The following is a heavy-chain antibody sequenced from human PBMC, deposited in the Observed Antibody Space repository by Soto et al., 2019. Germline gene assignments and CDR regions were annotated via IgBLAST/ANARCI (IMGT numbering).Heavy chain of an antibody. D-gene: IGHD6-13*01. J-gene: IGHJ6*02. CDR2: ISGSGGST. CDR3: ADCIAAAGTYYGMDV. V-gene: IGHV3-23*01. Sequence: GGSLRLSCAASGFTFSSYAMSWVRQAPGKGLEWVSAISGSGGSTYYADSVKGRFTISRDNSKNTLYLQMNSLRAEDTAVYYCADCIAAAGTYYGMDVWGQGTTVTVSS. CDR1: GFTFSSYA.